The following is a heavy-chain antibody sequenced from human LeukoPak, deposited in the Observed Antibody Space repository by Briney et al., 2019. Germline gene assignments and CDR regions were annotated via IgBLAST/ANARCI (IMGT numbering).Heavy chain of an antibody. D-gene: IGHD6-19*01. CDR3: ANPAGTQQWLVREDYFDY. J-gene: IGHJ4*02. V-gene: IGHV4-4*07. Sequence: PSETLSLTCTVSGGSISGYYWSWIRQPAGKGLEWIGRIYTSGSTNYNPSLKSRVTMSVDTSKSQFSLKLSSVTAADTAVYYCANPAGTQQWLVREDYFDYWGQGTLVTVSS. CDR1: GGSISGYY. CDR2: IYTSGST.